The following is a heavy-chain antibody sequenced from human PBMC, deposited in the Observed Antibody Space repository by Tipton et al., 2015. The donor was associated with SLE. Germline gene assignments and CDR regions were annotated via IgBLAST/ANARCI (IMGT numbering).Heavy chain of an antibody. CDR1: GGSISSGSYY. CDR3: ARRSGAIFGVVIMYYYYGMDV. J-gene: IGHJ6*02. Sequence: TLSLTCTVSGGSISSGSYYWTWIRQPAGKGLEWIGRIYSGGSTKYNPSLKSRVTISVDTSKHQFSLRLSSVTAADTAVYYCARRSGAIFGVVIMYYYYGMDVWGQGTTVTVSS. D-gene: IGHD3-3*01. CDR2: IYSGGST. V-gene: IGHV4-61*02.